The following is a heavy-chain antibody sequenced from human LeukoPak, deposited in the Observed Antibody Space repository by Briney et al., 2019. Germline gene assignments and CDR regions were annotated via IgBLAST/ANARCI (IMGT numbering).Heavy chain of an antibody. V-gene: IGHV5-51*01. Sequence: GESLKISCKASGYSFTTYWIGWVRQMPGKGLEWMGIIYPGDSDTRYSPSFQGQVTISADKSINTASLQWSSLKASDTAMYYCARLGILCGCYIDYWGQGTLVTVSS. J-gene: IGHJ4*02. CDR1: GYSFTTYW. D-gene: IGHD3-9*01. CDR2: IYPGDSDT. CDR3: ARLGILCGCYIDY.